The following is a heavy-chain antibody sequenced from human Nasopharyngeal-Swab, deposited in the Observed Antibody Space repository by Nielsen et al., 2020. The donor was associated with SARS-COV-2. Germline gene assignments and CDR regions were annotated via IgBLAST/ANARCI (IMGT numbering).Heavy chain of an antibody. J-gene: IGHJ6*02. D-gene: IGHD4-23*01. CDR3: ARVELLDPPQWVDYGGNSNYYYGMDV. CDR2: INPSGGST. V-gene: IGHV1-46*01. Sequence: WVRQAPGQGLEWMGIINPSGGSTSYAQKFQGRVTMTRDTSTSTVYMELSSLRSEDTAVYYCARVELLDPPQWVDYGGNSNYYYGMDVWGQGTTVTVSS.